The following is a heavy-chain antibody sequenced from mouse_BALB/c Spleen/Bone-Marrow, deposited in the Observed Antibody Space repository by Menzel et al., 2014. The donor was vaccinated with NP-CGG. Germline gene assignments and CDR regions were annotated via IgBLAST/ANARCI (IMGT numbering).Heavy chain of an antibody. CDR2: IHYSGST. CDR3: ARSRRHLGLPIDY. J-gene: IGHJ2*01. V-gene: IGHV3-1*02. CDR1: GYSITSGYS. D-gene: IGHD3-2*01. Sequence: EVKLQESGPDLVKPSQSLSLPCTVTGYSITSGYSWHWIRQFPGNKLEWMGYIHYSGSTNYNPSLKSRISITRDTSKNQFFLQLNSVTTVGTATYYGARSRRHLGLPIDYWGQGTTLTVSS.